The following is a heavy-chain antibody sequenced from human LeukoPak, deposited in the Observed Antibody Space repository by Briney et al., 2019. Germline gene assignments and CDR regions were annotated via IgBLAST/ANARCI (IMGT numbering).Heavy chain of an antibody. V-gene: IGHV1-3*01. Sequence: ASVKVSCKASGYTFTSYAMHWVRQAPGQRLEWMGWINAGNGNTKYSQKFQGRVTITRDTSASTAYMELSSLRSEDTAVYYCARDLGSWIQLWQFDYWGQGTLVTVSS. J-gene: IGHJ4*02. CDR2: INAGNGNT. CDR1: GYTFTSYA. CDR3: ARDLGSWIQLWQFDY. D-gene: IGHD5-18*01.